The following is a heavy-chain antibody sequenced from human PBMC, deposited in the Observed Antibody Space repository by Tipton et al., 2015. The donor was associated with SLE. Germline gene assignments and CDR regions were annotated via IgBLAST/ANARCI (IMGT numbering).Heavy chain of an antibody. V-gene: IGHV4-61*02. CDR2: IYTSGST. Sequence: TLSLTCTVSGGSISSGSYYWSWIRQPAGKGLEWIGRIYTSGSTNYSPSLKSRVTISVDTSKNQFSLKLTSVTAADTAVYYCASKYFYDSDGLRYWGQGTLVTVSS. D-gene: IGHD3-22*01. CDR1: GGSISSGSYY. CDR3: ASKYFYDSDGLRY. J-gene: IGHJ4*02.